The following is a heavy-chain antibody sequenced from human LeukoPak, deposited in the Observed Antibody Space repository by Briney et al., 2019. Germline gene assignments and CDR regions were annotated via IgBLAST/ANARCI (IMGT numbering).Heavy chain of an antibody. V-gene: IGHV4-34*01. CDR1: GGSFSGYY. D-gene: IGHD3-22*01. J-gene: IGHJ3*02. Sequence: SETLSLTCAVYGGSFSGYYWSWIRQPPGKGLEWIGEINHSGSTNYNPSLKSRVTISVDTSKNQFSLKLSSVTAADTAVYYCARPGGYYDSSAFDIWGQGTMATVSS. CDR2: INHSGST. CDR3: ARPGGYYDSSAFDI.